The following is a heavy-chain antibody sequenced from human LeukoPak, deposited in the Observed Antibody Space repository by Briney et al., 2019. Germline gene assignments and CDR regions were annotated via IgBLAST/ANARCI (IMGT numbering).Heavy chain of an antibody. V-gene: IGHV4-39*01. CDR1: GGSISSSSYY. D-gene: IGHD3-10*01. Sequence: PSETLSLTCTVSGGSISSSSYYWGWIRQPPGKGLEWIGSIYYSGSTYYNPSLKSRVTISVDMSKNQFSLKLSSVTAADTAVYYCARQGEPGGGDFDYWGQGTLVTVSS. J-gene: IGHJ4*02. CDR3: ARQGEPGGGDFDY. CDR2: IYYSGST.